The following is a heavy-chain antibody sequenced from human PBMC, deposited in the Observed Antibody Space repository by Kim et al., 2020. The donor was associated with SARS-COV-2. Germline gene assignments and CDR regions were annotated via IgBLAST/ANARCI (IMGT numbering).Heavy chain of an antibody. CDR3: ARLYYYDSSGYYLSYFDY. CDR2: IYYSGST. CDR1: GGSISSYY. V-gene: IGHV4-59*01. D-gene: IGHD3-22*01. Sequence: SETLSLTCTVSGGSISSYYWSWIRQPPGKGLEWIVYIYYSGSTNYNPSLKSRVTISVDTSKNQFSLKLSSVTAADTAVYYCARLYYYDSSGYYLSYFDYWGQGTLVTVSS. J-gene: IGHJ4*02.